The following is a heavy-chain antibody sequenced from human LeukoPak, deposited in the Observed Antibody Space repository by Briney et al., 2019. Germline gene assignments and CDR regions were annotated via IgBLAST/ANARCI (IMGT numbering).Heavy chain of an antibody. CDR2: IIPILGIA. CDR1: GGTFSSYA. CDR3: ARDTVFDRSRNLYCGGDCYSMYFDY. D-gene: IGHD2-21*02. Sequence: VASVKVSCTASGGTFSSYAISWVRQAPGQGLEWMGRIIPILGIANYAQKFQGRVTITADKSTSTAYMELSSLRSEDTAVYYCARDTVFDRSRNLYCGGDCYSMYFDYWGQGTLVTVSS. J-gene: IGHJ4*02. V-gene: IGHV1-69*04.